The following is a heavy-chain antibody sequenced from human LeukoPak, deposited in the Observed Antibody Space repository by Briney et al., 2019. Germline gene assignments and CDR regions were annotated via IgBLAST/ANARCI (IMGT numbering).Heavy chain of an antibody. D-gene: IGHD6-13*01. CDR2: ISGSGGST. CDR3: AKGGWYSSSWFDY. V-gene: IGHV3-23*01. J-gene: IGHJ4*02. CDR1: GFTFSSYA. Sequence: GGSQRLSCAASGFTFSSYAMSWVRQAPGKGLEWVSAISGSGGSTYYADSVKGRFTISRDNSKNTLYLQMNSLRAEDTAVYYCAKGGWYSSSWFDYWGQGTLVTVSS.